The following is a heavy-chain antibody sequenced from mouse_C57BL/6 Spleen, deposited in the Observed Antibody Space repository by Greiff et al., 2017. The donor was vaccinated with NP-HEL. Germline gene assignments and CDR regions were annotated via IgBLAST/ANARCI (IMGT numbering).Heavy chain of an antibody. CDR2: ISSGSSTI. Sequence: EVKVVESGGGLVKPGGSLKLSCAASGFTFSDYGMHWVRQAPEKGLEWVAYISSGSSTIYYADTVKGRFTISRDNAKNTLFLQMTSLRSEDTAMYYCARPLLLRSYAMDYWGQGTSVTVSS. J-gene: IGHJ4*01. CDR3: ARPLLLRSYAMDY. CDR1: GFTFSDYG. D-gene: IGHD1-1*01. V-gene: IGHV5-17*01.